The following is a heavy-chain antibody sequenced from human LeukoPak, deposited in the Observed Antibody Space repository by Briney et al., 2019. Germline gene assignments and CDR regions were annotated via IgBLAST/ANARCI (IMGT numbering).Heavy chain of an antibody. J-gene: IGHJ6*02. V-gene: IGHV3-9*01. D-gene: IGHD2-15*01. Sequence: GGSLRLSCAASGFTFDDYAMHWVRQAPGKGLEWVSGISWNSGSIGYADSVKGRFTISRDNAKNSLYLQMNSLRAEDTALYYCGKDEVAANPYYYYYGMDVWGQGTTVTVSS. CDR2: ISWNSGSI. CDR3: GKDEVAANPYYYYYGMDV. CDR1: GFTFDDYA.